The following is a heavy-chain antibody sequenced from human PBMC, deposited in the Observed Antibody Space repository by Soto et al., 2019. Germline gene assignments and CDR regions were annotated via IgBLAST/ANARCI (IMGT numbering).Heavy chain of an antibody. CDR1: GYSFSNCW. CDR2: IYPGDSDT. CDR3: ARHEDAALCDY. J-gene: IGHJ4*02. Sequence: PGESLKISCKGSGYSFSNCWIAWMRQMPGRGLEWMGIIYPGDSDTQYSPSFQGQVTVSADKSISTAYLQWSSLKASDTAMYYCARHEDAALCDYWGQGTLVTVSS. D-gene: IGHD6-25*01. V-gene: IGHV5-51*01.